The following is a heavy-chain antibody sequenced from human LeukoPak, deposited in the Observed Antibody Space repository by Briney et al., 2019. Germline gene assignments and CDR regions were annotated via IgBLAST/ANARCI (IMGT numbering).Heavy chain of an antibody. Sequence: SETLSLTCTVSSDSMTSYYWSWLRQPPGKGLEWIGYIFHSGSTNYTPSLKSRVTLSVDTSKNQFSLKLDSVTAADTAVYYCARQPYMLGAYYFDYWGQGTLVTVSS. CDR2: IFHSGST. J-gene: IGHJ4*02. CDR3: ARQPYMLGAYYFDY. V-gene: IGHV4-59*08. D-gene: IGHD1-26*01. CDR1: SDSMTSYY.